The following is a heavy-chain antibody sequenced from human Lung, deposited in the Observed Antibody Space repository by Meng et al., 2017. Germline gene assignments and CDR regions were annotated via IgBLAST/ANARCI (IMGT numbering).Heavy chain of an antibody. CDR1: GGSISSNNW. V-gene: IGHV4-4*02. J-gene: IGHJ4*02. CDR2: VYQSGST. Sequence: QVQLQESGPGLVKPSGTLSLTCAVSGGSISSNNWWSWVRQSPGRGLEWIGGVYQSGSTNYNPSLKSRVIISVNNSKNQFSLKLTSVPAADTAVYYCARDDSGYADFDSWGQGTLVTVSS. CDR3: ARDDSGYADFDS. D-gene: IGHD3-22*01.